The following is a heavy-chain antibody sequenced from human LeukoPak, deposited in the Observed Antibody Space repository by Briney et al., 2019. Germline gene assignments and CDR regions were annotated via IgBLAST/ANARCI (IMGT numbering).Heavy chain of an antibody. J-gene: IGHJ4*02. CDR1: GFTFSTFA. CDR2: ISGGGDIT. V-gene: IGHV3-23*01. Sequence: GGSLRLSCAASGFTFSTFAMSWVRQAPGKGLEWVSLISGGGDITYYADSMKGRFTISRDNSKNTLYLHMNRLRAEDTAVYYCAKGQLWSGVAYFDYWGQGTLATVSS. D-gene: IGHD3-10*01. CDR3: AKGQLWSGVAYFDY.